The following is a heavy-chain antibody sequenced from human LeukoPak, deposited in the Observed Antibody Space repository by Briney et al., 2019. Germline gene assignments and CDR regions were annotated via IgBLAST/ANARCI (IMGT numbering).Heavy chain of an antibody. V-gene: IGHV3-7*04. CDR3: VGGYGWLPDY. CDR1: GITLSELW. J-gene: IGHJ4*02. D-gene: IGHD6-19*01. Sequence: PGVSLRLSCAGYGITLSELWMNWVRQVPGKGLEWVANIKQEGSEKKHEDSVKGRFTISRDNAKNSVYLQMNSLRVDDTAVYYCVGGYGWLPDYWGQGALVTVSS. CDR2: IKQEGSEK.